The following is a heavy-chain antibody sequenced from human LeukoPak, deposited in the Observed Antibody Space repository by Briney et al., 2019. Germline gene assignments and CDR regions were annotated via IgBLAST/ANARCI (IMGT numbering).Heavy chain of an antibody. D-gene: IGHD3-10*01. CDR2: ITAGGGST. J-gene: IGHJ3*02. CDR1: GLTFSNFA. V-gene: IGHV3-23*01. CDR3: ATEDYGSGTYYNLGASALVI. Sequence: GGSLRLSCAASGLTFSNFAMSWVRQVPGKGLEWVSAITAGGGSTYYADSVKGRLTVSRDNSKNTLFLQMNSLRAEDTAVYYCATEDYGSGTYYNLGASALVIWGQGTMVTVSS.